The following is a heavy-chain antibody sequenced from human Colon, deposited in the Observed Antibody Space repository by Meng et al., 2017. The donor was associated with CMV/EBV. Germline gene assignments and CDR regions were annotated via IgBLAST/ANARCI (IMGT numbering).Heavy chain of an antibody. CDR1: GFTFSSFE. D-gene: IGHD1-26*01. J-gene: IGHJ5*02. V-gene: IGHV3-48*03. CDR2: ISGTGNTV. CDR3: AKDMVEWELLENWFDP. Sequence: GESLKISCAASGFTFSSFEMKWVRQAPGKGLEWIAYISGTGNTVYYADSVKGRFTISRDNAKNSLYLQMNSLRAEDTALYYCAKDMVEWELLENWFDPWGQGTLVTVSS.